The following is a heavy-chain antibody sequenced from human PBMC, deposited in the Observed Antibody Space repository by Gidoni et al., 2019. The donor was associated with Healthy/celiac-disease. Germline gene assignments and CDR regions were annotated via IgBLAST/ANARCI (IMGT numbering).Heavy chain of an antibody. CDR2: IIPIFGTA. D-gene: IGHD3-22*01. Sequence: QVQLVQSGAEVKKPGSSVKVSCKASGGTFSSYAIRWVRQAPGQGLEWMGGIIPIFGTANYAQKFQGRVTITADESTSTAYMELSSLRSEDTAVYYCACGWRGKYYYDSSGYYGVSFDYWGQGTLVTVSS. CDR1: GGTFSSYA. V-gene: IGHV1-69*01. J-gene: IGHJ4*02. CDR3: ACGWRGKYYYDSSGYYGVSFDY.